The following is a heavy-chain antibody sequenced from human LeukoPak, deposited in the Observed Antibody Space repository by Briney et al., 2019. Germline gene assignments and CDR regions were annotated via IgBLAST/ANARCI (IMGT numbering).Heavy chain of an antibody. CDR1: GYTFTSYG. J-gene: IGHJ4*02. Sequence: ASVKVSCKAPGYTFTSYGISWVRQAPGQGLEWMGIINPSGGSTSYAQKFQGRVTMTRDTSTSTVYMELSSLRSEDTAVYYCARGGAHNYFDYWGQGTLVTVSS. D-gene: IGHD3-16*01. CDR2: INPSGGST. CDR3: ARGGAHNYFDY. V-gene: IGHV1-46*01.